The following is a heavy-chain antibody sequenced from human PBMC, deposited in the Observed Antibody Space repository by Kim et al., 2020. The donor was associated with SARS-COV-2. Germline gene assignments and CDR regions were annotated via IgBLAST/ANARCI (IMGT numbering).Heavy chain of an antibody. CDR2: IWYDGSNK. V-gene: IGHV3-30*02. D-gene: IGHD3-22*01. CDR1: GFTFSSYG. Sequence: GGSLRLSCAASGFTFSSYGMHWVRQAPGKGLDGVALIWYDGSNKEYADSVKGRLPISRDNSKTTLYLQMTSLRVEDTAFYYCARGNYSEVPLDLW. CDR3: ARGNYSEVPLDL. J-gene: IGHJ2*01.